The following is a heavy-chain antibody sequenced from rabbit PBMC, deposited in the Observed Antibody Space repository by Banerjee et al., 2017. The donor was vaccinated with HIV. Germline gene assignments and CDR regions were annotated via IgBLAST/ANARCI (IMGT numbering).Heavy chain of an antibody. CDR3: ARDLAGVIGWNFNL. J-gene: IGHJ4*01. CDR1: GLDFSSSYW. CDR2: IYAGSSGST. Sequence: QSLEESGGDLVKPGASLTLTCTASGLDFSSSYWICWVRQAPGKGLEWIACIYAGSSGSTQYANWAKGRFTISKASWTTVTLQMTSLTAADTASYFCARDLAGVIGWNFNLWGPGTLVTVS. D-gene: IGHD4-1*01. V-gene: IGHV1S40*01.